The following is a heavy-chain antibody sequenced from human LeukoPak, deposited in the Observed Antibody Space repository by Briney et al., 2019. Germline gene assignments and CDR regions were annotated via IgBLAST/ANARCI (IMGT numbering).Heavy chain of an antibody. D-gene: IGHD3-10*01. Sequence: GGSLRLSCAASRFTFSSYGMHWVRQAPGKGLEWVAVISYDGSNKYYADSVKGRFTISRDNSKNTLYLQMNSLRAEDTAVYYCAKEGITMVRGVPYYYGMDVWGKGTTVTVSS. CDR2: ISYDGSNK. V-gene: IGHV3-30*18. CDR3: AKEGITMVRGVPYYYGMDV. CDR1: RFTFSSYG. J-gene: IGHJ6*04.